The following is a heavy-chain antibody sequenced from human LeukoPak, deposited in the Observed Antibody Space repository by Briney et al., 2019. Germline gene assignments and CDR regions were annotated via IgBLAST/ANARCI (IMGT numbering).Heavy chain of an antibody. CDR2: ISAYNGNT. Sequence: ASVKVSCKASGYTFTFYGISWVRQAPGQGLEWMGWISAYNGNTKYAQKPQGRVTMTTDTSARTAYMELRSLRSDDTAMYYCARGPRVVIPHHTDYWGQGTLVTVSS. V-gene: IGHV1-18*01. CDR1: GYTFTFYG. D-gene: IGHD3-3*01. CDR3: ARGPRVVIPHHTDY. J-gene: IGHJ4*02.